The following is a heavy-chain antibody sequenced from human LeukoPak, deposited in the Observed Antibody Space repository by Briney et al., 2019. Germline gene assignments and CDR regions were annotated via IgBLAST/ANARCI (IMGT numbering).Heavy chain of an antibody. V-gene: IGHV4-59*08. CDR3: ARPLDTTLVNAFDV. CDR1: GGSISSYY. J-gene: IGHJ3*01. D-gene: IGHD5-18*01. Sequence: SETLSLTCTVSGGSISSYYWSWIRQPPGKGLEWIGYIYYSGSTNYNPSLKSRVTISVDRSKNQFSLRLNSVTAADTAVYYCARPLDTTLVNAFDVWGPGAMVTVS. CDR2: IYYSGST.